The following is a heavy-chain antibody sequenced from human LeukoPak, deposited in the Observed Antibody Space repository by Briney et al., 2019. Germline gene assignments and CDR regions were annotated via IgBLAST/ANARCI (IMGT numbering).Heavy chain of an antibody. Sequence: SETLSLTCTVSSGSINSYYWSWIRQPAGKGLEWIGRSGTTNYNPSLKSRVTMSVDTSKNQFSLKLSSVTAADTAVYYCARVRQQLTNDAFDIWGQGTVVTVSS. CDR3: ARVRQQLTNDAFDI. D-gene: IGHD6-13*01. V-gene: IGHV4-4*07. CDR1: SGSINSYY. CDR2: SGTT. J-gene: IGHJ3*02.